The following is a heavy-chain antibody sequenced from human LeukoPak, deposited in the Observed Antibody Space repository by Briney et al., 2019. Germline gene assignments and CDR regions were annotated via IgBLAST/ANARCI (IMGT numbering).Heavy chain of an antibody. CDR2: IYSGGST. CDR1: GFTFSSYA. J-gene: IGHJ3*02. D-gene: IGHD6-13*01. Sequence: GGSLRLSCAASGFTFSSYAMSWVRQAPGKGLEWVSIIYSGGSTYYADSVKGRFTISRDSSKNTLYLQMNRLRAEDTAVYYCARDSAGYTSSWYRDDAFDIWGQGTMVTVSS. V-gene: IGHV3-66*01. CDR3: ARDSAGYTSSWYRDDAFDI.